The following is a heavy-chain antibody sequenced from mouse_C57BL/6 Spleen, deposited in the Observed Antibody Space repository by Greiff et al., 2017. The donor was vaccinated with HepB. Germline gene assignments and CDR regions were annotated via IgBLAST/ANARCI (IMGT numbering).Heavy chain of an antibody. Sequence: EVKVEESGGGLVKPGGSLKLSCAASGFTFSDYGMHWVRQAPEKGLEWVAYISSGSSTIYYADTVKGRFTISRDNAKNTLFLQMTSLRSEDTAMYYCARGDGYYEGYYFDYWGQGTTLTVSS. CDR3: ARGDGYYEGYYFDY. D-gene: IGHD2-3*01. CDR2: ISSGSSTI. J-gene: IGHJ2*01. CDR1: GFTFSDYG. V-gene: IGHV5-17*01.